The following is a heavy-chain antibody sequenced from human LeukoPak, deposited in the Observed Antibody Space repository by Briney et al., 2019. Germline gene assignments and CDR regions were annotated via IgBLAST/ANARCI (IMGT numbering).Heavy chain of an antibody. Sequence: SETLSLTCTVSGGSITGYYWSWIRQPPGKGLEWIGYIYYSGSTDYNPSLKSRVTIPVDMSKNQFSLKLTSVSAADTAVYYCATPSSGYKIDAFDVWGQGTVVAVSS. CDR2: IYYSGST. V-gene: IGHV4-59*01. CDR1: GGSITGYY. J-gene: IGHJ3*01. CDR3: ATPSSGYKIDAFDV. D-gene: IGHD3-22*01.